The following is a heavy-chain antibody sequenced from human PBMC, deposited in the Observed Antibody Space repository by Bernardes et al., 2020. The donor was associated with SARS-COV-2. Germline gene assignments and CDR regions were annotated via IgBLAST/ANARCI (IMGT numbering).Heavy chain of an antibody. Sequence: GGSLRLSCAASGFTFSSYAMSWVRQAPGKGLEWVSTISGGGGTIYYADSVKGRFTISRDNSKNTLYLQMDSLRAEDTVVYYCAKSREGSGTYRAWIDSWGQGTLVTVSS. CDR1: GFTFSSYA. V-gene: IGHV3-23*01. CDR3: AKSREGSGTYRAWIDS. J-gene: IGHJ5*01. CDR2: ISGGGGTI. D-gene: IGHD3-10*01.